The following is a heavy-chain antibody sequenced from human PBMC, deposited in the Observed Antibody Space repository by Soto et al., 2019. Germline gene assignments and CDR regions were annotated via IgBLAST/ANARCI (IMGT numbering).Heavy chain of an antibody. D-gene: IGHD2-21*02. CDR3: ALLPYCGGDCYGDAFDI. J-gene: IGHJ3*02. CDR2: ISYDGSNK. CDR1: GFTFSSYA. V-gene: IGHV3-30-3*01. Sequence: QVQLVESGGGVVQPGRSLRLSCAASGFTFSSYAMHWVRQAPGKGLEWVAVISYDGSNKYYADSVKGRFTISRDNSKNTLYLQMNSLRAEDTAVYYCALLPYCGGDCYGDAFDIWGQGTMVTVSS.